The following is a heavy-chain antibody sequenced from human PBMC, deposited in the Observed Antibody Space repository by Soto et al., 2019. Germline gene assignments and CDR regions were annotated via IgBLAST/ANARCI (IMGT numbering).Heavy chain of an antibody. D-gene: IGHD2-8*01. CDR2: IYPSGST. CDR3: ARGEIGNGYGMDV. Sequence: PSETLSLTCPVSGGSIRRYCWRWLRQPSGKGLEWIGRIYPSGSTNYSPSLKSRVNMSVDTSKNQLSLKLSSLNAADTAVYYCARGEIGNGYGMDVWGQGTTVTVS. J-gene: IGHJ6*02. CDR1: GGSIRRYC. V-gene: IGHV4-4*07.